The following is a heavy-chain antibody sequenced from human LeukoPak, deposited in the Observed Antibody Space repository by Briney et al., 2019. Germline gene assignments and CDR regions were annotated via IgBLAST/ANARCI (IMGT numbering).Heavy chain of an antibody. D-gene: IGHD3-22*01. CDR3: ASPLTYYYDSSGYKYFDY. CDR2: ISSSGSTI. V-gene: IGHV3-48*03. Sequence: GGSLRLSCAASGLTFSSYEMDWVRQAPGKGLEWVSYISSSGSTIYYADSVKGRFTISRDNAKNSLYLQMNSLRAEDTAVYYCASPLTYYYDSSGYKYFDYWGQGTLVTVSS. J-gene: IGHJ4*02. CDR1: GLTFSSYE.